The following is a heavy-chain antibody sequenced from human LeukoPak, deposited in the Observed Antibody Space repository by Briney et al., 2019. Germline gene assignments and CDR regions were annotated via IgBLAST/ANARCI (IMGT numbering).Heavy chain of an antibody. Sequence: GGSLRLSCAASGFTFSSYDMHWVRQATGKGLEWVSAIGTAGDTYYPGSVKGRFTISRENAKNSLYLQMNSLRAGDTAVYYCARGPSGSWVFDYWGQGTLVTVSS. CDR2: IGTAGDT. J-gene: IGHJ4*02. V-gene: IGHV3-13*01. D-gene: IGHD1-26*01. CDR3: ARGPSGSWVFDY. CDR1: GFTFSSYD.